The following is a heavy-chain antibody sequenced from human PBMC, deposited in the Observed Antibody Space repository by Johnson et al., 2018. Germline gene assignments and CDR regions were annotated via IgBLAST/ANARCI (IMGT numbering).Heavy chain of an antibody. CDR1: GFIFSSYG. CDR3: AGDYYFGSGSSLEYSSGMDV. Sequence: VQLVESGGGEVQPGRSLRLACTASGFIFSSYGMHWVRQAPGKGLEWVAVIWNDGSDEYYADSGKGRFPIARDNSNNTLHLQMNSLRAEDTAVYYCAGDYYFGSGSSLEYSSGMDVWGQGTTVTVS. CDR2: IWNDGSDE. D-gene: IGHD3-10*01. V-gene: IGHV3-33*01. J-gene: IGHJ6*02.